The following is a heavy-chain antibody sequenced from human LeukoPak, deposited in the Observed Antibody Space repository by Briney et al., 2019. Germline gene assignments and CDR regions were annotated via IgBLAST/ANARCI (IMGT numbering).Heavy chain of an antibody. CDR2: IKQDGREK. J-gene: IGHJ6*02. CDR1: GFTFSSYW. D-gene: IGHD2-15*01. V-gene: IGHV3-7*01. CDR3: ARDRVDIVVVVAATRSSAGMDV. Sequence: PGGSLRLSCAASGFTFSSYWMSWVRQAPGKGLEWVANIKQDGREKYYVDSVKGRVTISRDNAKNSLYLQMNSLRAEDTAVYYCARDRVDIVVVVAATRSSAGMDVWGQGTTVTVSS.